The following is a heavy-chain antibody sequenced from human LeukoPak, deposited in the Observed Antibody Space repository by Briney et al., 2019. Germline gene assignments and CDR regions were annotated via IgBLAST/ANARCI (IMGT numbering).Heavy chain of an antibody. CDR3: ARGRDSSGYYYEEYFQH. Sequence: SETLSLTCTVSGGSISSGSYYWSWIRQPAGKGLEWIGRIYTSGSTNYNPSLKSRVTISVDTSKNQFSLKLSSVTAADTAVYYCARGRDSSGYYYEEYFQHWGQGTLVTVSS. CDR1: GGSISSGSYY. CDR2: IYTSGST. D-gene: IGHD3-22*01. J-gene: IGHJ1*01. V-gene: IGHV4-61*02.